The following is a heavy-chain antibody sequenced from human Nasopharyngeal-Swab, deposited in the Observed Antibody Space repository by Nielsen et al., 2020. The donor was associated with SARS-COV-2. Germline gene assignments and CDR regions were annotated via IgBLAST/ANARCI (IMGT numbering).Heavy chain of an antibody. V-gene: IGHV3-7*01. J-gene: IGHJ4*02. Sequence: GESLKISCEASGFAFISYWMSWVRQAPGKGLEWVASIKEDGSETYYVDSVKGRFTISRDNAKNSLYLLMNSLRVEDTAVYYCARDPLSSVFDYWGQGTLVTVSS. CDR1: GFAFISYW. CDR3: ARDPLSSVFDY. D-gene: IGHD3-10*01. CDR2: IKEDGSET.